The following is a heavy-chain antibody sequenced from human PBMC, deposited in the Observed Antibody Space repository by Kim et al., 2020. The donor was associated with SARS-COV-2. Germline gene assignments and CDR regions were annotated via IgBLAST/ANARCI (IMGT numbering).Heavy chain of an antibody. CDR1: GFTFSSYS. D-gene: IGHD3-22*01. V-gene: IGHV3-48*02. CDR3: ARAPPRRTYYYDSSGYN. J-gene: IGHJ4*02. CDR2: ISSSSSTI. Sequence: GGSLRLSCAASGFTFSSYSMNWVRQAPGKGLEWVSYISSSSSTIYYADSVKGRFTISRDNAKNSLYLQMNSLRDEDTALYYCARAPPRRTYYYDSSGYNWGQGTLVTVSS.